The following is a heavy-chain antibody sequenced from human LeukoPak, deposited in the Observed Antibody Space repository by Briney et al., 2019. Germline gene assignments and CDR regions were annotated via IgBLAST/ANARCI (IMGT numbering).Heavy chain of an antibody. CDR2: ISAYNGNT. J-gene: IGHJ5*02. D-gene: IGHD2-8*01. V-gene: IGHV1-18*04. CDR3: ARGVLYGWFDP. CDR1: GYTFTGYY. Sequence: GASVKVSCKASGYTFTGYYMHWVRQAPGQGLEWMGWISAYNGNTNYAQKLQGRVTMTTDTSTSTAYMELRSLRSDDTAVYYCARGVLYGWFDPWGQGTLVTVSS.